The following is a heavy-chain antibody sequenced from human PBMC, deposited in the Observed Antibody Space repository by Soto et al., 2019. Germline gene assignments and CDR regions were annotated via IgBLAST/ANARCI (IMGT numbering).Heavy chain of an antibody. J-gene: IGHJ4*02. CDR3: AHLDGSGWYEDY. D-gene: IGHD6-19*01. Sequence: SETLSLTCTVSGGSISSYYWSWIRQPAGKGLEWIGRIYTCGSTNYNPSLKSRVTMSVDTSKNQFSLKLSSVTAADTAVYYCAHLDGSGWYEDYWGQGTLVTVSS. CDR1: GGSISSYY. CDR2: IYTCGST. V-gene: IGHV4-4*07.